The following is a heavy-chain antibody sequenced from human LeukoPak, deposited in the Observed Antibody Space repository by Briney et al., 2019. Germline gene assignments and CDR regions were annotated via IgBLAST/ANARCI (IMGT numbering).Heavy chain of an antibody. CDR3: ARGYSGYNWFDP. D-gene: IGHD5-12*01. CDR1: GGSISSYY. V-gene: IGHV4-59*01. CDR2: IYYSGST. Sequence: SETLSLTCTVSGGSISSYYWSWIRQPPGKGLEWIGYIYYSGSTNYNPSLKSRVTKSVDTSKNQFSLKLSSVTAADTAVYYCARGYSGYNWFDPWGQGTLVTVSS. J-gene: IGHJ5*02.